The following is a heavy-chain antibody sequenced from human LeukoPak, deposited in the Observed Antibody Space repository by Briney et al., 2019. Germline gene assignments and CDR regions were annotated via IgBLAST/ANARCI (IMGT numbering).Heavy chain of an antibody. CDR1: LYTLTSYD. D-gene: IGHD3-10*01. CDR2: MNPNSGKT. J-gene: IGHJ3*02. V-gene: IGHV1-8*01. CDR3: ARGWRFRESLDAFDI. Sequence: ASVKVSCKASLYTLTSYDINGVRQATGQGVEWMGWMNPNSGKTGYAQKFQGRVTMTSNTSIRTAYMELSSFRSEDTAVYYCARGWRFRESLDAFDIWGQGTMVTVSS.